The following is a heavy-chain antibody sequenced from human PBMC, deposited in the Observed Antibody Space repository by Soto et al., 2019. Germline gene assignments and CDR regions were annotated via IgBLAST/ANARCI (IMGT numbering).Heavy chain of an antibody. CDR2: IYTSGIT. CDR1: GGSISSYY. J-gene: IGHJ5*01. Sequence: SETLSLTCTVSGGSISSYYWSWIRQPAGKGLEWIGRIYTSGITKYNPSLESRVTMSVDTSKNQFSLSLSSVTAADTAVYYCARGPGSYNCFDSWGQGTLVTVSS. D-gene: IGHD3-10*01. V-gene: IGHV4-4*07. CDR3: ARGPGSYNCFDS.